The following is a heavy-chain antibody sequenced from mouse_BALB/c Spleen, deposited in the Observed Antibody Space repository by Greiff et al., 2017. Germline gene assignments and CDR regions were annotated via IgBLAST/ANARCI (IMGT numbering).Heavy chain of an antibody. CDR2: INPGSGGT. Sequence: VQLQQSGAELVRPGTSVKVSCKASGYAFTNYLIEWVKQRPGQGLEWIGVINPGSGGTNYNEKFKGKATLTADKSSSTAYMQLSSLTSDDSAVYFCASSNGYDYAMDYWGQGTSVTVSS. CDR1: GYAFTNYL. D-gene: IGHD2-2*01. V-gene: IGHV1-54*01. J-gene: IGHJ4*01. CDR3: ASSNGYDYAMDY.